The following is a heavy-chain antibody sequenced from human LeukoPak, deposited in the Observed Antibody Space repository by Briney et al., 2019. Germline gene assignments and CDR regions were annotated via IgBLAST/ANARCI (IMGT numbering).Heavy chain of an antibody. CDR2: INPNSGGT. J-gene: IGHJ5*02. CDR3: ARDPRSLWFGELSWFDP. V-gene: IGHV1-2*02. D-gene: IGHD3-10*01. CDR1: GYTFTSYG. Sequence: SVKVSCKASGYTFTSYGISWVRQAPGQGLEWMGWINPNSGGTNYAQKFQGRVTMTRDTSISTAYMELSRLRSDDTAVYYCARDPRSLWFGELSWFDPWGQGTLVTVSS.